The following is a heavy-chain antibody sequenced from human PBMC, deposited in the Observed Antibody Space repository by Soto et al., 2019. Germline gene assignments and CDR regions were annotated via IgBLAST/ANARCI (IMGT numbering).Heavy chain of an antibody. V-gene: IGHV3-21*01. Sequence: EVQLVESGGGLVKPGGSLRLSCAASGFTFSSYSMNWVRQAPGKGLEWVSSISSSSSYIYYADSVKGRFTISRDNAKNSLYLQMNSLRAEDTAVYYCASAFPGSDDYIWGSYRYNYYYYYMDVWGKGTPVTVSS. CDR1: GFTFSSYS. D-gene: IGHD3-16*02. CDR2: ISSSSSYI. J-gene: IGHJ6*03. CDR3: ASAFPGSDDYIWGSYRYNYYYYYMDV.